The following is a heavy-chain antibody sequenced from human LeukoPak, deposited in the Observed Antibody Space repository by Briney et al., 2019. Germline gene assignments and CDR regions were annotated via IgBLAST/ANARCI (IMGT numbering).Heavy chain of an antibody. CDR3: AVGRGLLFDY. CDR2: ISAYNGNT. Sequence: ASVKVSCKASGYTFTSSGISWVRQAPGQGLEWMGWISAYNGNTNYAQKFQGRVTITRDTSASTAYMELSSLRSEDTAVYYCAVGRGLLFDYWGQGTLVTVSS. CDR1: GYTFTSSG. J-gene: IGHJ4*02. D-gene: IGHD3-22*01. V-gene: IGHV1-18*01.